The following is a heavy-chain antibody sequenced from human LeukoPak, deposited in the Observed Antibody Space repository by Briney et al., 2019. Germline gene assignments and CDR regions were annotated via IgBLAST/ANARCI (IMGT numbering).Heavy chain of an antibody. Sequence: SETLSLTCTVSGGSISSYYWSWLRQPPGKGLEWIGYIYYSGSTNYNPSLKSRVTISVDTSKNQFSLKLSSVTAADTAVYYCAREGGGYCSGGSCYSLPTYYFDYWGQGTLVTVSS. CDR3: AREGGGYCSGGSCYSLPTYYFDY. J-gene: IGHJ4*02. CDR2: IYYSGST. V-gene: IGHV4-59*01. CDR1: GGSISSYY. D-gene: IGHD2-15*01.